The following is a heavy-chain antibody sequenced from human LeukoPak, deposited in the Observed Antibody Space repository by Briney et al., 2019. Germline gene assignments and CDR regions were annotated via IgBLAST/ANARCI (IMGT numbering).Heavy chain of an antibody. CDR3: ARDLDQYSGRYGGFGHDF. CDR2: ISAYNGNT. CDR1: GYTFTSYG. V-gene: IGHV1-18*01. Sequence: VASVKVSCKASGYTFTSYGINWVRQAPGQGLEWMGWISAYNGNTNYAQKLQGRVTMTTDTSTSTAYMELRSLRSDDTAVYYCARDLDQYSGRYGGFGHDFWGQGTLITVSS. D-gene: IGHD1-26*01. J-gene: IGHJ4*02.